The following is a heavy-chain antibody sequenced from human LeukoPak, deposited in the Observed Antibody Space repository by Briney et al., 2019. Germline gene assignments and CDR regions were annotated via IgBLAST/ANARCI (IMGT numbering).Heavy chain of an antibody. J-gene: IGHJ4*02. CDR2: INQDGSET. CDR3: ARGALLKYQLPNDY. CDR1: GFTFSSYW. V-gene: IGHV3-7*05. D-gene: IGHD2-2*01. Sequence: PGGSLRLSCAASGFTFSSYWMTWVRQAPGKGLEWVANINQDGSETYYVDSVKGRFTISRDNAESSLYLQMNSLRAEDTAMYYCARGALLKYQLPNDYWGLGTLVTVSS.